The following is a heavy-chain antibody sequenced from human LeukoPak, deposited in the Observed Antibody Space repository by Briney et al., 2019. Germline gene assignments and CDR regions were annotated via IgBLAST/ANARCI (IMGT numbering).Heavy chain of an antibody. V-gene: IGHV3-48*01. CDR3: AKDPIWWNYFDY. CDR2: IDTTSSTI. CDR1: EFTFRTYS. J-gene: IGHJ4*02. D-gene: IGHD2-8*02. Sequence: PGGSLRLSCGASEFTFRTYSMNWVRQAPGKGLEWVSYIDTTSSTIYYADSVKGRFTISRDNAKNSLYLQMNSPRAEDTAVYYCAKDPIWWNYFDYWGQGTLVTVSS.